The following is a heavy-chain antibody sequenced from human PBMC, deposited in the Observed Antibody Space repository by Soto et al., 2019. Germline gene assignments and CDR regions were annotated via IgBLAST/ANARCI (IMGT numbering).Heavy chain of an antibody. V-gene: IGHV4-39*01. CDR2: IYYSGST. J-gene: IGHJ4*02. D-gene: IGHD6-19*01. Sequence: QLQLQESGPGLVKPSETLSLTCTVSGGSISSSSYYWGWIRQPPGKGLEWIGSIYYSGSTYYNPSLKSRVTISVDTSKNQFALKLSSVTAADTAVYYCARQGDGVIAVAGYYFDYWGQGTLVTVSS. CDR3: ARQGDGVIAVAGYYFDY. CDR1: GGSISSSSYY.